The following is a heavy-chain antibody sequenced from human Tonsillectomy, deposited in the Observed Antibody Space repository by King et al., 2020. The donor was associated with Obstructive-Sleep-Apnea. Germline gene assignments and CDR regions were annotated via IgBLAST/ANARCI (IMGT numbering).Heavy chain of an antibody. CDR3: AGNGRTYYFDY. CDR2: IIGGGAGT. D-gene: IGHD1-1*01. J-gene: IGHJ4*02. Sequence: VQLQESGGGLVQPGGSLRLSCAASGFTFSSYAMSWVRQAPGKGLEWVSAIIGGGAGTYYADSVGGRFTISRDNSKNTLYLQMNSLRAEDTAIYYCAGNGRTYYFDYWGQGTLVTVSS. CDR1: GFTFSSYA. V-gene: IGHV3-23*01.